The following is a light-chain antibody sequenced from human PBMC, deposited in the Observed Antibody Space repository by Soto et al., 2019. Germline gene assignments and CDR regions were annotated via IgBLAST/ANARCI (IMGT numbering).Light chain of an antibody. CDR1: SGHSTDI. CDR3: DTCDSNTPDWV. J-gene: IGLJ3*02. V-gene: IGLV4-60*02. CDR2: IERSGRY. Sequence: QSVLTQSSSAAGLLGSSFRLTCTLSSGHSTDIISWHQQQPRKGTRSLLWIERSGRYNRGSGVPGRVSGSSSGADRYLTVSGLQYEDEADYYCDTCDSNTPDWVFGGGTKVTVL.